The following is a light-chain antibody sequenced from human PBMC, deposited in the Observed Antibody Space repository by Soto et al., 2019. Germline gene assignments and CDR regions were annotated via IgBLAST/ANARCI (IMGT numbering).Light chain of an antibody. CDR1: SNDVGGYNY. J-gene: IGLJ1*01. CDR3: SSFTSTSTFV. Sequence: QSVLTQPASVSGSPGQSITISCTGTSNDVGGYNYVSWFQQHPGKAPKLLIFEVSNRPSGVSNRFSGSKSGNTASLTISGLQAEYEADYYCSSFTSTSTFVFGTGTKLTVL. CDR2: EVS. V-gene: IGLV2-14*01.